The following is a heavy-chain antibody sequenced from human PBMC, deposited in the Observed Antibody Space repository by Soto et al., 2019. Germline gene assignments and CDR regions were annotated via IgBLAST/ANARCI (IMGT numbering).Heavy chain of an antibody. CDR3: ARADGYYYYGMHV. Sequence: SETLSLTCTVSGGSISSGGYYWSWIRQHPGKGLEWIGYIYYSGSTYYNPALKSRVTISVDTSKTQFSLKLSSVTAADTAVYYCARADGYYYYGMHVWGQGTTVTVSS. J-gene: IGHJ6*02. CDR2: IYYSGST. V-gene: IGHV4-31*03. CDR1: GGSISSGGYY.